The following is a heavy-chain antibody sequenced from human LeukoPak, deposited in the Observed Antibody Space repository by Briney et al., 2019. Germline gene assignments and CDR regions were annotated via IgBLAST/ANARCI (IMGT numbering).Heavy chain of an antibody. CDR2: IYYSGST. V-gene: IGHV4-39*01. CDR1: GGSISSSSYY. Sequence: PSETLSLTCTVSGGSISSSSYYWGWIRQPPGKGLEWIGSIYYSGSTYYNPSLKSRVTISVDTSKNQFSLKLSSVTAADTAVYYCARQEDIVVVPAVKGPYYFDYWGQGTLVTVSS. CDR3: ARQEDIVVVPAVKGPYYFDY. J-gene: IGHJ4*02. D-gene: IGHD2-2*01.